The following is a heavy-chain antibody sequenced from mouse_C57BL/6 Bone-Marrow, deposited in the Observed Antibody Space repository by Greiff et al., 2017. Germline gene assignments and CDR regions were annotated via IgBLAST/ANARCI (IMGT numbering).Heavy chain of an antibody. CDR1: GYTFTSYS. Sequence: QVQLQQPGAELVMPGASVKLSCKASGYTFTSYSMHWVKQRPGQGLEWIATIDPAGGYTYYTQKFKGKSTLTVDKSSSTAYMQLSSLTSEDSAVXYCERRTGYVWFAYWGQGTLVTVSA. V-gene: IGHV1-69*01. CDR3: ERRTGYVWFAY. CDR2: IDPAGGYT. J-gene: IGHJ3*01. D-gene: IGHD3-2*02.